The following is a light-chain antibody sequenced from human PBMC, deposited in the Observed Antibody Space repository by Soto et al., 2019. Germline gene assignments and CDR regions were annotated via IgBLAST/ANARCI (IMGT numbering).Light chain of an antibody. CDR2: LAS. CDR3: MQSRQAVA. J-gene: IGKJ4*01. V-gene: IGKV2-28*01. Sequence: DTVLTQSPHSLTVTPGEAASISCRSSQSLLYRDGNNYIDWYLQKPGQSPQLLIYLASTRASGVPDRVSGSGSGTDFTLKISRVEAADVGFYYCMQSRQAVAFGGGTKVDIK. CDR1: QSLLYRDGNNY.